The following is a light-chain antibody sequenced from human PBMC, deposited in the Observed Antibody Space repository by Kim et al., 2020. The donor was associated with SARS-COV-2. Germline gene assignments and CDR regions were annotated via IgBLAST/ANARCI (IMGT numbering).Light chain of an antibody. CDR3: SSYTSTNPLV. CDR1: SSDVGVYNY. V-gene: IGLV2-14*03. CDR2: DVN. Sequence: QSALTQPASVSGSPGQSITISCTGTSSDVGVYNYVYWYQQHTGKAPKVMIYDVNNRPSGVSDRFSGSKSGDTASLTISGLQAEDEADYYCSSYTSTNPLVFGGGTQVTVL. J-gene: IGLJ3*02.